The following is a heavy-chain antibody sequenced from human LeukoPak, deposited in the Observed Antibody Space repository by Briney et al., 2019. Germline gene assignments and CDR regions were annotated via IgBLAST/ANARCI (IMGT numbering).Heavy chain of an antibody. CDR1: GFTFSSYW. V-gene: IGHV3-7*01. J-gene: IGHJ4*02. CDR3: ARDFRGFGEFHDY. CDR2: IKQDGSEK. Sequence: GGSLRLSCAASGFTFSSYWMSWVRQAPGKGLEWVANIKQDGSEKYYVDSVKGRFTISRDNAKNSLYLQMNSLRAEDTAVYYCARDFRGFGEFHDYWGQGTLVTVSS. D-gene: IGHD3-10*01.